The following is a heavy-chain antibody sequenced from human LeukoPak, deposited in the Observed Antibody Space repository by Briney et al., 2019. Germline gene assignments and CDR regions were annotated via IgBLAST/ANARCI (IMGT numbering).Heavy chain of an antibody. J-gene: IGHJ5*02. D-gene: IGHD5-18*01. CDR2: ISYSEST. CDR3: ATGGHSYGYWNGFDP. V-gene: IGHV4-59*01. Sequence: SETLSLTCSVSGGSISSYSWTWIRQSPGKGLEWIGNISYSESTNYNPSLKSRVTISTDTSKNQFSLKLSSVTAADTAVYYCATGGHSYGYWNGFDPWGQGTLVTVSP. CDR1: GGSISSYS.